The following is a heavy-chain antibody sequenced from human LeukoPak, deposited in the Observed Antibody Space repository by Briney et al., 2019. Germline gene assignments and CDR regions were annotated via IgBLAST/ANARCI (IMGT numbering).Heavy chain of an antibody. J-gene: IGHJ4*02. CDR2: ISSSGSTI. V-gene: IGHV3-11*01. Sequence: GGSLRLSCAASGFTFSDYYMSWIRQAPGKGLERVSYISSSGSTIYYADSVKGRFTISRDNAKNSLYLQMNSLRAEDTAVYYCAREPPYYYDSSGSLDYWGQGTLVTVSS. CDR1: GFTFSDYY. D-gene: IGHD3-22*01. CDR3: AREPPYYYDSSGSLDY.